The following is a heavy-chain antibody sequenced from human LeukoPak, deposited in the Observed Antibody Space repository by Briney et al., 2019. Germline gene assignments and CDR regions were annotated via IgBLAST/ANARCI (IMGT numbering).Heavy chain of an antibody. CDR3: ARQGGVDTAMAYFDY. Sequence: ASVKVSCKASGYTFTSYYMHWVRQAPGQGLEWMGIINPSGGSTSYARKFQGRVTMTRDTSTSTVYMELSSLRSEDTAVYYCARQGGVDTAMAYFDYWGQGTLVTVSS. J-gene: IGHJ4*02. CDR2: INPSGGST. CDR1: GYTFTSYY. D-gene: IGHD5-18*01. V-gene: IGHV1-46*01.